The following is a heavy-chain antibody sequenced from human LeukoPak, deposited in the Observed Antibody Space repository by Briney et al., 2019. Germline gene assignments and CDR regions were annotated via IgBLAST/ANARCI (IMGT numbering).Heavy chain of an antibody. CDR2: INPNSGGT. D-gene: IGHD5-12*01. V-gene: IGHV1-2*02. J-gene: IGHJ4*02. CDR1: GYTFTGYY. Sequence: ASVKVSCKASGYTFTGYYMHWVRQAPGQGLEWMGWINPNSGGTNYAQKFQGRVTMTRDTSISTAYMELSRLRSDDTAVDYCARPADIVATPFDYWGQGTLVTVSS. CDR3: ARPADIVATPFDY.